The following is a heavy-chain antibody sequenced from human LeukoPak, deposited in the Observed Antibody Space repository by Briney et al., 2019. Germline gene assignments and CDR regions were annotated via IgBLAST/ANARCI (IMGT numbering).Heavy chain of an antibody. J-gene: IGHJ3*02. CDR2: IYTSGST. CDR3: ARAYCSGGSCYSDRGAFDI. Sequence: PSQTLSLTCTVSGGSISSGSYYWSWIRQPAGKGLEWIGRIYTSGSTNYNPSLKSRVTISVDTSKNQFSLKLSSVTAADTAVYYCARAYCSGGSCYSDRGAFDIWGQGTMVTVSS. V-gene: IGHV4-61*02. D-gene: IGHD2-15*01. CDR1: GGSISSGSYY.